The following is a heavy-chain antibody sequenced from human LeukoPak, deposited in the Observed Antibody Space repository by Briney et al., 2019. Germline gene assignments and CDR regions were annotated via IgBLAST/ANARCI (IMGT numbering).Heavy chain of an antibody. CDR2: ISYDGTNR. Sequence: PGRSLRLSCAASGFTFSSYAMRWVRQAPGKGLEWVAVISYDGTNRYYADSVKGRFTMSRDNSKNTLYLQMNSLRAEDTAVYYCARGSTYYDILTGYYYYYGMNVWGKGTTVTVSS. J-gene: IGHJ6*04. CDR1: GFTFSSYA. D-gene: IGHD3-9*01. V-gene: IGHV3-30*04. CDR3: ARGSTYYDILTGYYYYYGMNV.